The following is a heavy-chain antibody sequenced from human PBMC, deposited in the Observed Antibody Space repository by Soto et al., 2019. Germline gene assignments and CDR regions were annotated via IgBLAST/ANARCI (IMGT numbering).Heavy chain of an antibody. Sequence: QVQLQQWGAGLLKPSETLSLTCAVYGGSFSGYYWSWIHQPPGKGLEWIGEINHSGSTNYNPSLKSRVTISVDTSKNQFSLKLSSVTAADTAVYYCARVRRVVVPAAIPYYYYGMDVWGQGTTVTVSS. CDR1: GGSFSGYY. D-gene: IGHD2-2*02. J-gene: IGHJ6*02. V-gene: IGHV4-34*01. CDR3: ARVRRVVVPAAIPYYYYGMDV. CDR2: INHSGST.